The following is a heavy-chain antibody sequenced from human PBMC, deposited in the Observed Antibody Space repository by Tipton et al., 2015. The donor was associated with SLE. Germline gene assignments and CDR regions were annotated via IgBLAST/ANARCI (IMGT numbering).Heavy chain of an antibody. CDR3: ARWEGVLSAFDI. CDR1: SGFINSGSYY. Sequence: TLSLTCSVSSGFINSGSYYWTWIRQPAGKGLEWIGHIYTSGGTNYNPSLKSRVTISIDTSKNQFSLSLSLVTAADTAVYYCARWEGVLSAFDIWGQGTVVTVSS. J-gene: IGHJ3*02. CDR2: IYTSGGT. D-gene: IGHD1-26*01. V-gene: IGHV4-61*09.